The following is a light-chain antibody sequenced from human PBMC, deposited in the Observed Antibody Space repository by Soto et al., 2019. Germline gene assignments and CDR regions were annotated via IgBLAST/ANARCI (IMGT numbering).Light chain of an antibody. CDR3: QQYNNWPPYT. J-gene: IGKJ2*01. CDR1: QSINSN. Sequence: DIVMTQSPATLSVSPGERATLSCRASQSINSNLGWYQQKPGQAPRLLIYGASTRATGIPARFSGSGSGTEFTLTISSLQSEDFAVYYCQQYNNWPPYTFGQGTKLEIK. V-gene: IGKV3-15*01. CDR2: GAS.